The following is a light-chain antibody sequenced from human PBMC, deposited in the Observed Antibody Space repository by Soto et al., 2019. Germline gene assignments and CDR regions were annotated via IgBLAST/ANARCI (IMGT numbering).Light chain of an antibody. CDR1: QSVSDN. V-gene: IGKV3-15*01. Sequence: EIVMTQSPATLSVSPGERATLSCRAGQSVSDNLAWYQQRPGQAPRLLFYGASTRATGVPVRFSASGSGTEFTLPISSLQSEDFAVYYCQQYNHWPRGYTFGQGNKLEIK. CDR2: GAS. J-gene: IGKJ2*01. CDR3: QQYNHWPRGYT.